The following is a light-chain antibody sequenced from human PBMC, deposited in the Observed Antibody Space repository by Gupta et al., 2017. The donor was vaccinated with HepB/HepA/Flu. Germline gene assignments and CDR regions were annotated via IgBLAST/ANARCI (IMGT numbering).Light chain of an antibody. Sequence: VVMTQSPLSLPVTLGQPASISCRSSQSLGYSDGNTYLNWFQQRPGQAPRRLIYKVSNRDSGVPDRFSGSGSGTDVTLKISRGEDEDVGVYYCRQGTHWPPFTFGHGTKVDIK. CDR3: RQGTHWPPFT. V-gene: IGKV2-30*01. CDR2: KVS. J-gene: IGKJ3*01. CDR1: QSLGYSDGNTY.